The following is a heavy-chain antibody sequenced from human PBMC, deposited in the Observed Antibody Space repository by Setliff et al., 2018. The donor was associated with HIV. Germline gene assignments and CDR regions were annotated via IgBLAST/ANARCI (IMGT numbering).Heavy chain of an antibody. D-gene: IGHD5-12*01. CDR1: RGSIYRSGFY. Sequence: TLSLTCTVSRGSIYRSGFYWGWIRQPPGKGLEWIGSIYYNGSTYYNSSLQSRVTISVDTTKNQLSLNLRSVTAADSAIYFCINSGYDGDYYYYYMEVWGKGTTVTV. CDR3: INSGYDGDYYYYYMEV. V-gene: IGHV4-39*07. J-gene: IGHJ6*03. CDR2: IYYNGST.